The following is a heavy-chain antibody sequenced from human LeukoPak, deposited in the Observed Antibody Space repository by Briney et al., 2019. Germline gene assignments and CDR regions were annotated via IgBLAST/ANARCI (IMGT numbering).Heavy chain of an antibody. Sequence: GGSLRLSCAASGFTFSSYAMSWVRQAPGKGLEWVSAISGSGGSTYYADSVKGRFTISRDNSKNTLYLQMNSLRAEDTAVYYCAREEFGWSGYYYYYYMDVWGKGTTVTVSS. CDR2: ISGSGGST. CDR1: GFTFSSYA. J-gene: IGHJ6*03. CDR3: AREEFGWSGYYYYYYMDV. V-gene: IGHV3-23*01. D-gene: IGHD3-3*01.